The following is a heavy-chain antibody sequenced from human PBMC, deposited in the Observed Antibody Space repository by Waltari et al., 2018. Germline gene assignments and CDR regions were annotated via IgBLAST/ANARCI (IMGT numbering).Heavy chain of an antibody. CDR1: GLRFRHSA. J-gene: IGHJ1*01. CDR2: MGGKGEYR. CDR3: VKYGFGGVLSH. V-gene: IGHV3-23*01. D-gene: IGHD3-16*01. Sequence: EVPLQESGGSVIEPGGSWRLPCEADGLRFRHSAMSWVRQAPGKGVEWVSVMGGKGEYRSYADSVGCRFTISRDNSKNTLYLQMDSLRADDTAVYFCVKYGFGGVLSHWGQGTLVIVSS.